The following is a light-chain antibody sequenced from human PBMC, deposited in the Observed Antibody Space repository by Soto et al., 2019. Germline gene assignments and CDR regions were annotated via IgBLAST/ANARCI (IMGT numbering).Light chain of an antibody. J-gene: IGLJ2*01. CDR1: SSDVGGYNY. Sequence: QSALTQPAAVSGAPGQSITISCAGTSSDVGGYNYVSWYQQHPCKAPKLMIYEVSTRPSGVANLLSGSKSGNTASLGISLLQAEDEADYYFSSYARSSTLVFGGGTKVTV. CDR3: SSYARSSTLV. CDR2: EVS. V-gene: IGLV2-14*01.